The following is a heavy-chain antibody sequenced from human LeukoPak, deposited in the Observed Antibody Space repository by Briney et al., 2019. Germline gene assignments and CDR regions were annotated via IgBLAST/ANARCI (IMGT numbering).Heavy chain of an antibody. Sequence: SETLSLTCTVSGGSISSYYWSWIRQPAGKGLEWIGRFYTSGSTNYNPSLKSRVTMSVDTSKNQFSLKLSSVTAADTAVYYCARVGTAGYYYYYYYMDVWGKGTTVTVSS. CDR2: FYTSGST. CDR3: ARVGTAGYYYYYYYMDV. CDR1: GGSISSYY. V-gene: IGHV4-4*07. J-gene: IGHJ6*03. D-gene: IGHD6-13*01.